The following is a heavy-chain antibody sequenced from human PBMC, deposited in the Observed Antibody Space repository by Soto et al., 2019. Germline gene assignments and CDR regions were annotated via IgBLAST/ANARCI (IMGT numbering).Heavy chain of an antibody. D-gene: IGHD3-22*01. V-gene: IGHV4-30-2*01. CDR1: GGSISSGGYS. CDR2: IYHSGST. Sequence: QLQLQESGSGLVKPSQTLSLTCAVSGGSISSGGYSWSWIRQPPGKGLEWIGYIYHSGSTYYNPSLKSRVTTSVDRSKNQFSLKLSSVTAADTAVYYCARAFRSYYYDSSGYHFAYWGQGTLVTVSS. CDR3: ARAFRSYYYDSSGYHFAY. J-gene: IGHJ4*02.